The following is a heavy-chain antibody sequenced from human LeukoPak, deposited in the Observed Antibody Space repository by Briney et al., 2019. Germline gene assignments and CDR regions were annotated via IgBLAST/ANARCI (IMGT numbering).Heavy chain of an antibody. V-gene: IGHV3-23*01. J-gene: IGHJ6*02. CDR1: GFTFSSYA. CDR3: AKDPLPEWLLYGAYYYGMDV. Sequence: GGSLRLSCAASGFTFSSYAMSWVRQAPGKGLEWVSAVSGSGGSTYYADSVKGRFTISRDNSKNTLYLQMNSLRAEDTAVYYCAKDPLPEWLLYGAYYYGMDVWGQGTTVTVSS. CDR2: VSGSGGST. D-gene: IGHD3-3*01.